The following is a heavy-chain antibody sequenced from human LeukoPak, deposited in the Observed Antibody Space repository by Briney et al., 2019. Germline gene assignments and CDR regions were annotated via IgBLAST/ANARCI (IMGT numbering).Heavy chain of an antibody. D-gene: IGHD3-10*01. V-gene: IGHV3-23*01. CDR3: AKDRWFGATDAFDI. Sequence: YPGGSLRLSCAASGFTFSSYAMSWVRQAPGKGREWVSAISGSGGSTYYADSVRGRFTISRDNSKNTLYLQMNSLRAEDTAVYYCAKDRWFGATDAFDIWGQGTMVTVSA. CDR2: ISGSGGST. J-gene: IGHJ3*02. CDR1: GFTFSSYA.